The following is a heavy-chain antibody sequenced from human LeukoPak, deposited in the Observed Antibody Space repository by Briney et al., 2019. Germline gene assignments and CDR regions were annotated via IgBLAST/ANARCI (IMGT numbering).Heavy chain of an antibody. CDR3: AREPEKYDSLFRNY. V-gene: IGHV4-31*03. J-gene: IGHJ4*02. CDR1: GGSITSGGYY. D-gene: IGHD3-9*01. CDR2: IYYSGST. Sequence: KPSQTLSLTCTVSGGSITSGGYYWSWIRQHPGKGLEWIGYIYYSGSTYYNPSLKSRVTMSLDTSKNQFSLKLSSVTAADTAVYYCAREPEKYDSLFRNYWGQGTRVTVSS.